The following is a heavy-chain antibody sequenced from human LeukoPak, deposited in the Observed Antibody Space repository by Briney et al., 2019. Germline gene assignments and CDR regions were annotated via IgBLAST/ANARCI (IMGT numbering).Heavy chain of an antibody. Sequence: PGGSLRLSCAASRFTFSSYWMSWVRQAPGKGLEWVANIQQDGSEKYYVDSVKGRFTISRDNAKNSLYLQMNSLRAEDTVVYYCARTNYDILTGYYVDYWGQGTLVTVSS. J-gene: IGHJ4*02. V-gene: IGHV3-7*04. CDR2: IQQDGSEK. D-gene: IGHD3-9*01. CDR1: RFTFSSYW. CDR3: ARTNYDILTGYYVDY.